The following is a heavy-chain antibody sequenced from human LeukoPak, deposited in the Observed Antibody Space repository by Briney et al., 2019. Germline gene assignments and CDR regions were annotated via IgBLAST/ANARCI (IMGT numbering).Heavy chain of an antibody. CDR2: IIPIFGTA. D-gene: IGHD2-2*01. Sequence: SVKVSCKASGGTFSSYAISWVRQAPGQGLEWMGGIIPIFGTANYAQKFQGRVTITADESTSTAYMELSRLRSDDTAVYYCARGERYCSSTSCLYYYYYMDVWGKGTTVTVSS. CDR1: GGTFSSYA. V-gene: IGHV1-69*01. CDR3: ARGERYCSSTSCLYYYYYMDV. J-gene: IGHJ6*03.